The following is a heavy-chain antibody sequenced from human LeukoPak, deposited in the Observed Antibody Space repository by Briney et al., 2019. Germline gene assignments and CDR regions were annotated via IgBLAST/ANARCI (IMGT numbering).Heavy chain of an antibody. D-gene: IGHD6-19*01. Sequence: QPGGSLRLSCAASGFTFSSYWMSWVRQAPGKGLEWVANIKQDGSEKYYVDSVNGRFTISRDNAKNSLYLQMNSLRAEDTAVYYCARVMYSSGWSFDYWGQGTLVTVSS. CDR1: GFTFSSYW. V-gene: IGHV3-7*01. CDR2: IKQDGSEK. J-gene: IGHJ4*02. CDR3: ARVMYSSGWSFDY.